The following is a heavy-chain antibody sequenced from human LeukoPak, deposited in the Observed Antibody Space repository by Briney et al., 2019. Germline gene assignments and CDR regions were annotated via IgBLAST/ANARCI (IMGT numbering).Heavy chain of an antibody. V-gene: IGHV3-48*03. CDR1: GFTFSSYE. CDR2: ISSSGSTI. CDR3: ARPLTFGGVIGFDY. D-gene: IGHD3-16*02. J-gene: IGHJ4*02. Sequence: GGSLRLSCAASGFTFSSYEMNWVRQAPGKGLEWVSYISSSGSTIYYADSVKGRFTISRDNAKNSLYLQMNSLRAEDTAVYYCARPLTFGGVIGFDYWGQGTLVTASS.